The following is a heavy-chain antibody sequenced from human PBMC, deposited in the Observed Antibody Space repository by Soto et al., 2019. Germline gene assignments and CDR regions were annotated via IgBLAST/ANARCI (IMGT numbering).Heavy chain of an antibody. CDR3: ATSYGNAWYTY. V-gene: IGHV4-34*01. Sequence: SETLSLTCAVYGGSFSGYYWSWIRQPPGKGLEWIGEINHSGSTNYNPSLKSRVTISVDTSKNQFTLKLSSVTVADTAVYYCATSYGNAWYTYWGQGTQVTVSS. D-gene: IGHD6-13*01. CDR1: GGSFSGYY. J-gene: IGHJ4*02. CDR2: INHSGST.